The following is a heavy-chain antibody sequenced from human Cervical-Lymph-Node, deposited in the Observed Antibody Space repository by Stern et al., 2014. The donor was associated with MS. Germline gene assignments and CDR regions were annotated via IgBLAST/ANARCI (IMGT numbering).Heavy chain of an antibody. J-gene: IGHJ5*02. CDR3: ARATDL. CDR2: IYYSGTT. V-gene: IGHV4-59*01. CDR1: GASITSYY. Sequence: QLQLQESGPGLLRPSETLSLTCTVSGASITSYYWSWIRQPPGKGLEWIGYIYYSGTTNYNASLKGRGAISIETSKNQFSLRLSSVTAADTAVYYCARATDLWGQGTLVTVSS.